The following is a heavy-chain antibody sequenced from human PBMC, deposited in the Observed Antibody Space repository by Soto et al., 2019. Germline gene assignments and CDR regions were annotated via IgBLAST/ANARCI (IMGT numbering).Heavy chain of an antibody. CDR1: GGSISSGGYS. J-gene: IGHJ5*02. CDR2: IYHSGST. D-gene: IGHD2-21*02. V-gene: IGHV4-30-2*01. Sequence: SETLSLTCAVSGGSISSGGYSWSWIRQPPGKGLEWIGYIYHSGSTYYNPSLKSRVTISVDRSKNQSSLKLSSVTAADTAVYYCARSDKNWFDPWGQGTLVTVS. CDR3: ARSDKNWFDP.